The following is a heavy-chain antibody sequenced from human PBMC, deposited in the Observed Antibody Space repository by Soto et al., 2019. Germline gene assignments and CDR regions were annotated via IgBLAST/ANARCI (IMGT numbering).Heavy chain of an antibody. CDR2: ISSSSSYI. J-gene: IGHJ1*01. Sequence: EVQLVESGGGLVKPGGSLRLSCAASGFTFSSYSMNWVRQAPGKGLEWVASISSSSSYIYYADSVKGRFTISRDNAKNSLYLQMNGLRAEDTAVYYCASHVIPYWGQGTLVTVSS. D-gene: IGHD2-21*01. CDR1: GFTFSSYS. CDR3: ASHVIPY. V-gene: IGHV3-21*01.